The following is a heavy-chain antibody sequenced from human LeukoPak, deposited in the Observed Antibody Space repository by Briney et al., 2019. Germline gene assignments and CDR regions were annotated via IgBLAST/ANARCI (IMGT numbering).Heavy chain of an antibody. CDR3: ARARDSGSYKRSFDY. Sequence: GGSLRLSCAASGFTFSNTWMSWVRQAPGKGLEWVANIKQDGSEKYYVDSVKGRFTISRDNAKNSLYLQMNSLRAEDTAVYYCARARDSGSYKRSFDYWGQGTLVTVSS. CDR2: IKQDGSEK. J-gene: IGHJ4*02. CDR1: GFTFSNTW. V-gene: IGHV3-7*01. D-gene: IGHD1-26*01.